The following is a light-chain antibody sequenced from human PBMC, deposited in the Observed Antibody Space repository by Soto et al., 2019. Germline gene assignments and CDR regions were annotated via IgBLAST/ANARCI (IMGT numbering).Light chain of an antibody. V-gene: IGKV1-5*03. CDR3: LQYHSYPYS. J-gene: IGKJ2*01. Sequence: DIPMIQSPSTLSASVGDTVTITCRASKSIGNWLTWYQQKPGKAPKVLIYKASTLQSGVSSRFSGSGSGTEFTLTISSLQPDHFATYYCLQYHSYPYSFGQGTKLEIK. CDR2: KAS. CDR1: KSIGNW.